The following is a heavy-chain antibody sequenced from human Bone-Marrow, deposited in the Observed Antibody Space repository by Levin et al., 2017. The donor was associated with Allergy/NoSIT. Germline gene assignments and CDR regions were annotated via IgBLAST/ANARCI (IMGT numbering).Heavy chain of an antibody. V-gene: IGHV3-30*04. Sequence: PGGSLRLSCAASGFPFSDYALHWVRRPPGRGLEWVATISSDGSNTYYADSVKGRFTISRDNSKNTLDLQMNSLRAEDTAVFFCSRAKRRAWLLNAPDHHYGMSVWGQGTTVTVSS. D-gene: IGHD3-9*01. CDR3: SRAKRRAWLLNAPDHHYGMSV. J-gene: IGHJ6*02. CDR1: GFPFSDYA. CDR2: ISSDGSNT.